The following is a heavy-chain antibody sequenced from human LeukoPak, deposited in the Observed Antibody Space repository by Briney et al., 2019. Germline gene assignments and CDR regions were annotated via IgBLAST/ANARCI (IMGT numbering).Heavy chain of an antibody. D-gene: IGHD2-21*01. CDR3: ARSSSVTIPGYYFDY. CDR2: ISAYNGNT. CDR1: GYTFTSCG. V-gene: IGHV1-18*01. J-gene: IGHJ4*02. Sequence: VASVKVSCKASGYTFTSCGISWVRQAPGQGLEWMGWISAYNGNTNYAQKLQGRVTMTTDTSTSTAYMELRSLRSDDTAVYYCARSSSVTIPGYYFDYWGQGTLVTVSS.